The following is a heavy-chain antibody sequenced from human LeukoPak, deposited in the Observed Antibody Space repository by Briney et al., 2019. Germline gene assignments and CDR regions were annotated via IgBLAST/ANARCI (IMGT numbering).Heavy chain of an antibody. J-gene: IGHJ4*02. V-gene: IGHV3-30*03. CDR2: ISYDGSNK. CDR3: ARCTTGRTFGSLREIKRSREIDY. D-gene: IGHD1-1*01. CDR1: GFTFSSYG. Sequence: PGGSLRLSCAASGFTFSSYGMHWVRQAPGKGLEWVAVISYDGSNKYYADSVKGRFTISRDNSKNTLYLQMNSLRVEDTAVYYCARCTTGRTFGSLREIKRSREIDYWGQGTLVTVCS.